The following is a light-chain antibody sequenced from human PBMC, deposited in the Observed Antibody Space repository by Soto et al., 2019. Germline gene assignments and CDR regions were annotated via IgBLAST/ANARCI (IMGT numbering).Light chain of an antibody. CDR1: SSDVGSYRF. J-gene: IGLJ3*02. CDR2: EGN. Sequence: QSVLTQPASVSGSPGQSITISCTGISSDVGSYRFVSWYQQYPGKVPKLMIYEGNRRPSVVSNRFSGSKSGNTASLTISGLQAEDEADYYCCSYAGSSTMVFGGGTKLTVL. V-gene: IGLV2-23*01. CDR3: CSYAGSSTMV.